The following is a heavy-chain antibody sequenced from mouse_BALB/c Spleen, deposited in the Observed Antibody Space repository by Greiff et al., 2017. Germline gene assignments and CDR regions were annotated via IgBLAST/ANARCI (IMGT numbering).Heavy chain of an antibody. V-gene: IGHV8-11*01. CDR2: IWWNDNK. CDR3: ARIAPIDYFDY. CDR1: GFSLSTYGIG. Sequence: KESGPGILQPSQTLSLSCSFSGFSLSTYGIGVGWIRQPSGKGLDWLAHIWWNDNKYYNTALKSRRTISKDTSNNQVFLKIASVDTADTATYDCARIAPIDYFDYWGQGTTLTVSA. J-gene: IGHJ2*01.